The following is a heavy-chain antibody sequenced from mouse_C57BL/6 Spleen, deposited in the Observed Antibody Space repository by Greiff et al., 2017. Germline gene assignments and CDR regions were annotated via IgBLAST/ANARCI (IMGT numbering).Heavy chain of an antibody. J-gene: IGHJ4*01. CDR2: IWWDDDK. V-gene: IGHV8-8*01. CDR3: ARIIYYDYAESPCYAMDY. D-gene: IGHD2-4*01. CDR1: GFSLSTLGMG. Sequence: QVTLKESGPGILQPSQTLSLTCSFSGFSLSTLGMGVGWIRQPSGKGLEWLAHIWWDDDKYYNPALKSRLTNSKDTSKNQVFLKIANVDTADTATYYCARIIYYDYAESPCYAMDYWGQGTSVTVSS.